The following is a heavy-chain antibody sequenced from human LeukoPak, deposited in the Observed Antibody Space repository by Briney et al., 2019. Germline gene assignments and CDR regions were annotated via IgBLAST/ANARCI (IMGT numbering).Heavy chain of an antibody. J-gene: IGHJ4*02. V-gene: IGHV1-18*01. CDR3: AREVPPGGTPDY. Sequence: ASVKVSCKASGYTFTSYGISWVRQAPGQGLEWMGWISAYNGNTNYAQKLQGRVTMTTDTSTSTAYMELRSLRSDNTAVYHCAREVPPGGTPDYWGQGTLVTVSS. CDR1: GYTFTSYG. CDR2: ISAYNGNT. D-gene: IGHD1-26*01.